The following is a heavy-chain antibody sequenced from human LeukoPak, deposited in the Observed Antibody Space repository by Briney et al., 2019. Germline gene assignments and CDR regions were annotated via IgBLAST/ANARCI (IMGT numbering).Heavy chain of an antibody. CDR3: ARGHRSYSGSDY. Sequence: GGSLRLSCAASGFTFDDYAMHWVRQAPGKGLEWVSGISWNSGSIGYADSVKGRFTISRDNAKNSLYLQMNSLRAEDTAVYYCARGHRSYSGSDYWGQGTLVTVSS. CDR1: GFTFDDYA. J-gene: IGHJ4*02. V-gene: IGHV3-9*01. D-gene: IGHD3-10*01. CDR2: ISWNSGSI.